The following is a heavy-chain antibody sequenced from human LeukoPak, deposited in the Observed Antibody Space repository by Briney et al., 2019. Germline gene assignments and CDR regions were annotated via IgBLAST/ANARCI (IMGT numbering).Heavy chain of an antibody. CDR2: ISAYNGNT. Sequence: ASVKVSCKASGYTFTSYGISWVRQAPGQGLEWMGWISAYNGNTNYAQKVQDRVTVTTDTSTSTAYMELRSLRSDDTAVYYCARGDSSGWYDYWGQGTLVTVSS. CDR1: GYTFTSYG. CDR3: ARGDSSGWYDY. V-gene: IGHV1-18*01. D-gene: IGHD6-19*01. J-gene: IGHJ4*02.